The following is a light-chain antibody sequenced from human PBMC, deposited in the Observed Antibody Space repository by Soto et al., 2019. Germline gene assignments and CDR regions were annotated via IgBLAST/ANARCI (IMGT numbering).Light chain of an antibody. V-gene: IGLV2-14*01. CDR2: EVT. CDR3: SSYSSSSTLGV. Sequence: QSALTQPASVSGSPGQSITISCTGTSSDVGGYDFVSWYQQHPGRAPKLIISEVTNRPSGISYRFSGSKSGNTASLTISGLQAEDEAHYYCSSYSSSSTLGVFGGGTKLTVL. J-gene: IGLJ3*02. CDR1: SSDVGGYDF.